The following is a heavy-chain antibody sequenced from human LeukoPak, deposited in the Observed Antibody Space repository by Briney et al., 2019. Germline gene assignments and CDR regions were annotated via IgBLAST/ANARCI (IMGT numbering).Heavy chain of an antibody. CDR1: GFTVSRDS. V-gene: IGHV3-21*01. CDR3: ARPLEGTGGNWYFDL. D-gene: IGHD1-14*01. CDR2: IKSTRDFI. J-gene: IGHJ2*01. Sequence: GGCLRLAWAASGFTVSRDSMNWVRQAPRKGREWVSAIKSTRDFIFHADSVKGRFTLSRDNAKHSLYLEMNSLRAEDTAVYYCARPLEGTGGNWYFDLWGRGTLVTVSS.